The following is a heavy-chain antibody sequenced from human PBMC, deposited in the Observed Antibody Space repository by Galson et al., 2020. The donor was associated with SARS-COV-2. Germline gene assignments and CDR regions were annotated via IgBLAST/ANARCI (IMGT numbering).Heavy chain of an antibody. CDR2: INPSGGGT. Sequence: ASVKVSCKASGYTFTSYYMHWVRQAPGQGLEWMGIINPSGGGTSYAQKFQGRVTMTRDTSTSTVYMELSSLRSEDTAVYYCARDQSTGGYDFWSGYSSYYYYGMDVWGQGTTVTVSS. V-gene: IGHV1-46*01. J-gene: IGHJ6*02. CDR3: ARDQSTGGYDFWSGYSSYYYYGMDV. D-gene: IGHD3-3*01. CDR1: GYTFTSYY.